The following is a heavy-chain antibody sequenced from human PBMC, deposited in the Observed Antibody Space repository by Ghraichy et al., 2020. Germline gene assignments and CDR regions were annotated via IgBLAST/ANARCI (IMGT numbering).Heavy chain of an antibody. D-gene: IGHD3-3*01. CDR3: ASHGITIFGVVIIAYNWFDP. J-gene: IGHJ5*02. CDR2: IYYSGST. V-gene: IGHV4-39*01. Sequence: SQTLSLTCTVSGGSISSSSYYWGWIRQPPGKGLEWIGSIYYSGSTYYNPSLKSRVTISVDTSKNQFSLKLSSVTAADTAVYYCASHGITIFGVVIIAYNWFDPWGQGTLVTVSS. CDR1: GGSISSSSYY.